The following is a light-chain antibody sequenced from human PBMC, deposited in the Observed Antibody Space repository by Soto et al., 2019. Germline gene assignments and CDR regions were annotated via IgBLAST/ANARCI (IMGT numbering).Light chain of an antibody. Sequence: EIVLTQSPATPSLSPGDRATLSCRASQTVSSYLAWYQQKPGQAPRLLIYDASSRATGIPARFSGSGSGTGFTLTITSLETADFGVDYCPQRSDWSSTFGGGTKVEIK. CDR2: DAS. CDR3: PQRSDWSST. V-gene: IGKV3-11*01. J-gene: IGKJ4*01. CDR1: QTVSSY.